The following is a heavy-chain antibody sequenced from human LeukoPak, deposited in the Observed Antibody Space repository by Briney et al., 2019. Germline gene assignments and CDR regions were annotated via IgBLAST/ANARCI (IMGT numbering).Heavy chain of an antibody. D-gene: IGHD1-26*01. CDR1: GFTFSSYW. J-gene: IGHJ6*03. V-gene: IGHV3-7*01. CDR3: ARDPYSGNYGNDYYYYMDV. CDR2: IKQDGSEK. Sequence: GGSLRLSCAASGFTFSSYWMSWVRQAPGKGLEWVANIKQDGSEKYYVDSVKGRFTISRDNAKNSLYLQMDSLGPEDTAVYYCARDPYSGNYGNDYYYYMDVWGKGTTVTISS.